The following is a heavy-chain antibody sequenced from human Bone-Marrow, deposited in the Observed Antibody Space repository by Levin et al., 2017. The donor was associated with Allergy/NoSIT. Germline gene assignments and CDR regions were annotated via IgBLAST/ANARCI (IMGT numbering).Heavy chain of an antibody. CDR1: GFSFSSYE. J-gene: IGHJ4*02. CDR3: ARSGWQQLVRYYFDY. Sequence: GESLKISCAASGFSFSSYEMNWVRQAPGKGLEWVSYISISGTTIYYADSVKGRFTISRDNAKSSLYLQMNSLRVEDTALYYCARSGWQQLVRYYFDYWGQGTLVTVSS. V-gene: IGHV3-48*03. D-gene: IGHD6-13*01. CDR2: ISISGTTI.